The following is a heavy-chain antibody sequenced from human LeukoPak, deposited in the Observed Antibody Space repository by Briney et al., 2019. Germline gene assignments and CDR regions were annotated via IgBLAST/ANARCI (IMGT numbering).Heavy chain of an antibody. D-gene: IGHD3-10*01. V-gene: IGHV4-59*01. CDR1: GGSISSYY. CDR3: ARGGQLWFGELYWFDP. CDR2: IYYSGST. J-gene: IGHJ5*02. Sequence: SETLSLTCTVSGGSISSYYWSWIRQPPGKGLEWIGYIYYSGSTNYNPSLKSRVTISVDTSKNQFSLKLSSVTAVDTAGYYCARGGQLWFGELYWFDPWGQGTLVTVSS.